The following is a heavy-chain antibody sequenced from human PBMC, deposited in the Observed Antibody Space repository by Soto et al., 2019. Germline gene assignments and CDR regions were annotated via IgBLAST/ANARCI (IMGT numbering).Heavy chain of an antibody. CDR2: ISAYNGNT. J-gene: IGHJ6*02. D-gene: IGHD3-16*02. Sequence: GASVKVSCKASGYTFTSYGISWVRQAPGQGLEWMGWISAYNGNTNYAQKLQGRVTMTTDTSTSTAYMELRSLRSGDTAVYYCARDRYYDYVWGSYRPYYYYGMDVWGQGTTVTVSS. V-gene: IGHV1-18*01. CDR3: ARDRYYDYVWGSYRPYYYYGMDV. CDR1: GYTFTSYG.